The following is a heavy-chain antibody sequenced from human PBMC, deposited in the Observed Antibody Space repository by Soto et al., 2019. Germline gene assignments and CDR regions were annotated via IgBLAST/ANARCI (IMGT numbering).Heavy chain of an antibody. V-gene: IGHV3-23*01. CDR1: GFTFSSYA. D-gene: IGHD6-13*01. CDR3: AKDRKAAAGWHYYYGMDV. CDR2: ISGSGGST. Sequence: EVQLLESGGGLVQPGGSLRLSCAASGFTFSSYAMSWVRQAPGKGLEWVSAISGSGGSTYYADSVKGRFTISRDNSKNTLYLQMNSLRADDTAVYYCAKDRKAAAGWHYYYGMDVWGQGTTVTVSS. J-gene: IGHJ6*02.